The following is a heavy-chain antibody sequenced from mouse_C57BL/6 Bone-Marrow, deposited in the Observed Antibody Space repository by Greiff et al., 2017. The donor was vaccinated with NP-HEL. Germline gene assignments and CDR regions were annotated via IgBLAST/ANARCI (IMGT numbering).Heavy chain of an antibody. D-gene: IGHD4-1*01. CDR1: GYTFTSYW. J-gene: IGHJ2*01. CDR3: ARDRLGDFDY. Sequence: QVQLQQPGAELVRPGPSVKLSCKASGYTFTSYWMHWVKQRPGQGLEWIGLIDPSDSYTNYNQKFKGKATLTVDTSSSTAYMQLSSLTSEDSAVYYCARDRLGDFDYWGQGTTLTVSS. V-gene: IGHV1-59*01. CDR2: IDPSDSYT.